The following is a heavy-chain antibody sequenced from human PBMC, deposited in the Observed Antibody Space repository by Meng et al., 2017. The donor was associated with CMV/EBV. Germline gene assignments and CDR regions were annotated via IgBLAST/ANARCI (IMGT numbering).Heavy chain of an antibody. CDR3: ARAHYAPGYCSSTSCYNRWGMDV. CDR1: GCTFSSYA. Sequence: SVKVSCKASGCTFSSYAISWVRQAPGQGLDWMGGIIPIFGTANYAQKFQGRVTITTDEYTSTAYMELSSLRSEDTAVYYCARAHYAPGYCSSTSCYNRWGMDVWGQGTTVTVSS. CDR2: IIPIFGTA. V-gene: IGHV1-69*05. J-gene: IGHJ6*02. D-gene: IGHD2-2*02.